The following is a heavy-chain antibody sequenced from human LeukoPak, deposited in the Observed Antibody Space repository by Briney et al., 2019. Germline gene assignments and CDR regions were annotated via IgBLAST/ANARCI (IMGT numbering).Heavy chain of an antibody. Sequence: ASVKVSCKASGYTFTSYGISWVRQAPGQGLEWMGGIIPIFGTANYAQKLQGRVTITADESTSTAYMELSSLRSEDTAVYYCARPRVDGSGWYYESGGWGQGTLVTVSS. J-gene: IGHJ4*02. CDR3: ARPRVDGSGWYYESGG. CDR1: GYTFTSYG. D-gene: IGHD6-19*01. V-gene: IGHV1-69*13. CDR2: IIPIFGTA.